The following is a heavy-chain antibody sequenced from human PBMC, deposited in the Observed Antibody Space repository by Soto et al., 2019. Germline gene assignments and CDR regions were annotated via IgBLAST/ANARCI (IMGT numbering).Heavy chain of an antibody. CDR2: IYHSGST. J-gene: IGHJ6*02. V-gene: IGHV4-4*02. Sequence: PSETLSLTCAVSGGSISSSNWWSWVRQPPGKGLEWIGEIYHSGSTNYNPSLKSRVTISVDKSKNQFSLKLSSVTAADTAVYYCAREGSITIFGGPGGMDVWGQGTTVTVSS. CDR3: AREGSITIFGGPGGMDV. D-gene: IGHD3-3*01. CDR1: GGSISSSNW.